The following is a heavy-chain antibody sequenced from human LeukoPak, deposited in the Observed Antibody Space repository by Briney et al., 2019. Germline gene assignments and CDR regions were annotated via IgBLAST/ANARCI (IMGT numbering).Heavy chain of an antibody. CDR3: ARKLKSTPNWFDP. D-gene: IGHD1-7*01. J-gene: IGHJ5*02. CDR1: GYSISSGYY. Sequence: SETLSLTCAVSGYSISSGYYWGWIRQPPGKGLEWIGSIYHSGSTYYNPSLKSRVTISVDTSKNQFSLKLSSVTAADTAVYYCARKLKSTPNWFDPWGQGTLVTVSS. CDR2: IYHSGST. V-gene: IGHV4-38-2*01.